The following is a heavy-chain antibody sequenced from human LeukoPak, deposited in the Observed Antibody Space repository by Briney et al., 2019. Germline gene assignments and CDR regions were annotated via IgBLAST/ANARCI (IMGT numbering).Heavy chain of an antibody. J-gene: IGHJ4*02. D-gene: IGHD3-22*01. Sequence: SETLSLTCAVSGYSISSGYYWGWIRQPPGKGLEWIGSIYHSGSTYYNPSLKSRVTISVDTSKNQFSLKLSSVTAADTAVYYCARLGGYDSSGYFDYWGQGTLVTVSS. CDR2: IYHSGST. CDR1: GYSISSGYY. CDR3: ARLGGYDSSGYFDY. V-gene: IGHV4-38-2*01.